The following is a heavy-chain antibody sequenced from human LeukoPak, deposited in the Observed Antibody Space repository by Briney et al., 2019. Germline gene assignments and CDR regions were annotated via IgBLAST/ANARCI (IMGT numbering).Heavy chain of an antibody. CDR2: INPSGGST. CDR3: ARVYAAGTVKGWFDP. D-gene: IGHD6-19*01. CDR1: GYTFTSYY. J-gene: IGHJ5*02. V-gene: IGHV1-46*01. Sequence: GASVKVSCKASGYTFTSYYMHWVRQAPGQGLEWMGIINPSGGSTSYAQKFQGRVTMTRDTSTSTVYMELSSLRSEDTAVYYCARVYAAGTVKGWFDPWGQGTLVTVSS.